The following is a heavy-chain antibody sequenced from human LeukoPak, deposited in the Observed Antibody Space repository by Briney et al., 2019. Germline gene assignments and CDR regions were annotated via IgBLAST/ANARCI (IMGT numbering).Heavy chain of an antibody. V-gene: IGHV3-23*01. CDR2: TNSGGTST. CDR3: AKQSYARSLGE. Sequence: GGSLRLSCATSGFPFSDFSMSWVRQAPGKGLEWISTTNSGGTSTYYAESVKGRFTISRDNSKNTLYLQMSSLRVEDAAVYYCAKQSYARSLGEGGPGTLVSVSS. D-gene: IGHD2-8*01. J-gene: IGHJ4*02. CDR1: GFPFSDFS.